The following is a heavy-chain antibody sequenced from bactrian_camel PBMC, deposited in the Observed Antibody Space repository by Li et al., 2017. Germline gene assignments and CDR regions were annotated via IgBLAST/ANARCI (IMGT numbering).Heavy chain of an antibody. CDR3: AAGGRDCYSGPLLGDKYNY. V-gene: IGHV3S25*01. CDR1: GFSFSSYW. J-gene: IGHJ4*01. D-gene: IGHD3*01. CDR2: INSAGGSI. Sequence: QLVESGGGSVQAGGFLRLSCAASGFSFSSYWMYWVRQAPGKGLEWVSIINSAGGSIVYADSVKVRATISQDNAKNTVYLRMNSLKPEDTAMYYCAAGGRDCYSGPLLGDKYNYWGQGTQVTVS.